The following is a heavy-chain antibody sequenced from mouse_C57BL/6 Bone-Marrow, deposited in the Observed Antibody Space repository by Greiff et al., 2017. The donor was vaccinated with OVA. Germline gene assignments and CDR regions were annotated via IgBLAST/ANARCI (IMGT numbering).Heavy chain of an antibody. CDR2: IDPSDSYT. D-gene: IGHD2-5*01. V-gene: IGHV1-69*01. Sequence: QVQLQQSGAELVMPGASVKLSCKASGYTFTSYWMHWVTQRPGQGLEWIGEIDPSDSYTNYNQKFKGKSTLTVDKSSSTAYMQLSSLTSEDSAVYYCARSAYYSNYFDYWGQGTTLTVSS. CDR1: GYTFTSYW. J-gene: IGHJ2*01. CDR3: ARSAYYSNYFDY.